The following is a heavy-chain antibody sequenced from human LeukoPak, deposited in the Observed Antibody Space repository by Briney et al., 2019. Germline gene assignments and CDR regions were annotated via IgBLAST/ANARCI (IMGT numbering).Heavy chain of an antibody. CDR1: GYTFTSYY. J-gene: IGHJ4*02. Sequence: ASVKVSFKASGYTFTSYYMHWVRQAPGQGLEWMGIINPSGGSTSYAQKFQGRVTMTRDMSTSTVYMELSSLRSEDTAVYYCARDRGRITMVRGAHYWGQGTLVTVSS. V-gene: IGHV1-46*01. CDR3: ARDRGRITMVRGAHY. CDR2: INPSGGST. D-gene: IGHD3-10*01.